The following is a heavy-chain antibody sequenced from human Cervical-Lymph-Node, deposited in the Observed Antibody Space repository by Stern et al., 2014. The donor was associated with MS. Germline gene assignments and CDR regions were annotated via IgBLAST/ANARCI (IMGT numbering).Heavy chain of an antibody. CDR3: ARDTSSPERSDW. J-gene: IGHJ4*02. D-gene: IGHD1-1*01. V-gene: IGHV3-53*01. CDR1: GFTVSRDY. CDR2: ITKVGST. Sequence: VQLVESGGGVIQPGGSLRLSCTASGFTVSRDYMTWVRQAPGKGLEWVALITKVGSTCYTDSVKGRFPISRDDSKNTVYLHMTSLRAEDTAMYYCARDTSSPERSDWWGQGTLVTVSS.